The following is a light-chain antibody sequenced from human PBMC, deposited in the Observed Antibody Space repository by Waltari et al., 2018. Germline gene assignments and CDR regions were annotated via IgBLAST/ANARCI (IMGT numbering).Light chain of an antibody. CDR1: SLRSSY. J-gene: IGLJ2*01. CDR2: GKD. CDR3: NSRDSSGTHVV. V-gene: IGLV3-19*01. Sequence: SSELTQGPAVSVALGQTVRITCQGDSLRSSYASCYQQKPGQAPVLVFYGKDNRPSGVPDRFSGSSSGNTASLTITGARAEDEADYYCNSRDSSGTHVVFGGGTKLTVL.